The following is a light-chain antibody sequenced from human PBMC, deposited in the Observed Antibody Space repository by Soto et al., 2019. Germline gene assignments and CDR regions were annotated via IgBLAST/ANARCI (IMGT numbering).Light chain of an antibody. CDR2: EGN. CDR1: SSDAESYKL. Sequence: QSVLTQPASVSESPGQSITISCTGTSSDAESYKLVSWYQQHPDKAPKLIIYEGNKRPSGVSNRFSGSKSGNTASLTISGLQAEDDADYYCCSYAGSTTFYVFGTGTKVTVL. J-gene: IGLJ1*01. CDR3: CSYAGSTTFYV. V-gene: IGLV2-23*01.